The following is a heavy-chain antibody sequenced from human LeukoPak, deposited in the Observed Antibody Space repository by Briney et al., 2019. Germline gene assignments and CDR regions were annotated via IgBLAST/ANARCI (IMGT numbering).Heavy chain of an antibody. CDR3: AKGTAGWSDAFDI. J-gene: IGHJ3*02. CDR2: ISYDGSNK. Sequence: GSLRLSCAASGFTFSSYGMHWVRQAPGKGLEWVAVISYDGSNKYYADSVKGRFTISRDNSKNTLYLQMNSLRAEDTAVYYCAKGTAGWSDAFDIWGQGTMVTVSS. D-gene: IGHD1-14*01. V-gene: IGHV3-30*18. CDR1: GFTFSSYG.